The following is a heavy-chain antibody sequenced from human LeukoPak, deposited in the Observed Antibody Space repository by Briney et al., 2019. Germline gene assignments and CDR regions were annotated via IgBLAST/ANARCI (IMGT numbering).Heavy chain of an antibody. CDR3: ASLHVRLLTLEV. Sequence: SETLSLTCSFSGGPTSLYYWSWIRQPHGKGLEWIGYIYYTGHSNYNSTLKSRVTMSVDTSKKQFSLNLSAVTAADTAVYYCASLHVRLLTLEVWGPGTTVTVSS. CDR2: IYYTGHS. CDR1: GGPTSLYY. J-gene: IGHJ6*02. V-gene: IGHV4-59*01. D-gene: IGHD6-6*01.